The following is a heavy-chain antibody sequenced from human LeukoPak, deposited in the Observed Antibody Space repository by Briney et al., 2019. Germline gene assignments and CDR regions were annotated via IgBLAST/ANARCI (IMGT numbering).Heavy chain of an antibody. CDR1: GGTFSSYA. J-gene: IGHJ3*02. Sequence: SVKVSCKASGGTFSSYAISWVRQAPGQGLERMGGIIPIFGTANYAQKFQGRVTITADKSTSTAYMELSSLRSEDTAVYYCARGWFGELFGLAFDIWGQGTMVTVSS. CDR2: IIPIFGTA. V-gene: IGHV1-69*06. D-gene: IGHD3-10*01. CDR3: ARGWFGELFGLAFDI.